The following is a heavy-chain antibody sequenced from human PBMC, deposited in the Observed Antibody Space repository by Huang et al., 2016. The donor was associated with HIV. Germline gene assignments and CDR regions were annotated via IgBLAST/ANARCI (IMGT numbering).Heavy chain of an antibody. CDR3: ARDYEKRGVVVIKGKAFDI. CDR1: GFTFSRYW. CDR2: RKQDGSEK. D-gene: IGHD3-22*01. J-gene: IGHJ3*02. Sequence: EVQLVESGGGLVQPGGSLRLSCIASGFTFSRYWMSWVRQAPGKGLEWVANRKQDGSEKYYVDSVKGRFTISRDSAKNSLFLQMNSLRAEDTAVYHCARDYEKRGVVVIKGKAFDIWGQGTMVAVSS. V-gene: IGHV3-7*01.